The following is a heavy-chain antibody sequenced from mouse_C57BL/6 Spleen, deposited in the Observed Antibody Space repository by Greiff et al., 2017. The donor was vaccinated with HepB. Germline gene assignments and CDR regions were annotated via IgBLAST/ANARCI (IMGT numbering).Heavy chain of an antibody. J-gene: IGHJ1*03. Sequence: VQLQQSGAELVKPGASVKLSCKASGYTFTSYWMQWVKQRPGQGLEWIGEIDPSDSYTNYNQKFKGKATLTVDTSSSTAYMQLSSLTSEDSAVYYCARHQGDFDVWGTGTTVTVSS. CDR3: ARHQGDFDV. CDR2: IDPSDSYT. V-gene: IGHV1-50*01. CDR1: GYTFTSYW.